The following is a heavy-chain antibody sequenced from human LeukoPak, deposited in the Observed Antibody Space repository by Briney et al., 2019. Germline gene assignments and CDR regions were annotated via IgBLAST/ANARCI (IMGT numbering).Heavy chain of an antibody. Sequence: GGSLRLSCAASGFTFSSYAMSWVRQAPGKGLEWVSAISGSGGSTYYADSVKGRFTIARDSSKNTLYLQTNSLRAEDTAVYYCAKDHPFDYYYDSSGYFLYWGQGALVTVSS. V-gene: IGHV3-23*01. J-gene: IGHJ4*02. CDR3: AKDHPFDYYYDSSGYFLY. CDR2: ISGSGGST. CDR1: GFTFSSYA. D-gene: IGHD3-22*01.